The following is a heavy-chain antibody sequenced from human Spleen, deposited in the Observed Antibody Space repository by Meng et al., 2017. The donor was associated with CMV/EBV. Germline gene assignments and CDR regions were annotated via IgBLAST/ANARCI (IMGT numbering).Heavy chain of an antibody. Sequence: GESLKISCSTSGFTFGDYAMSWVRQAPGKGLEWVGFIRTIPYGGTTEYAASVKGRFTISRDDSKSIAYLEMNSLTTEDTALYYCTKFPAAGPFDFWGRGALVTVSS. D-gene: IGHD6-25*01. CDR1: GFTFGDYA. V-gene: IGHV3-49*04. CDR2: IRTIPYGGTT. J-gene: IGHJ4*02. CDR3: TKFPAAGPFDF.